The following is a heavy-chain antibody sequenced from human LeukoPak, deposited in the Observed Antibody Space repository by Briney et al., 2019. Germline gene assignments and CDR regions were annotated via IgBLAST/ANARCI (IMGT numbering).Heavy chain of an antibody. CDR2: IIPIFGTA. CDR1: GYTFTSYD. CDR3: ARELYDFWSGYSFDY. J-gene: IGHJ4*02. Sequence: SVKVSCKASGYTFTSYDINWVRQAPGQGLEWMGRIIPIFGTANYAQKFQGRVTITTDESTSTAYMELSSLRSEDTAVYYCARELYDFWSGYSFDYWGQGTLVTVSS. V-gene: IGHV1-69*05. D-gene: IGHD3-3*01.